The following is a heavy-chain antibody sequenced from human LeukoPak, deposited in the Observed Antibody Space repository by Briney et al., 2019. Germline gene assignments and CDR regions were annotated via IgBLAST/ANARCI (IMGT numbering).Heavy chain of an antibody. CDR3: AKTSLSDPSRDYCYMNV. Sequence: GGSLRLSCAASGFTFSNYGMHWVRQAPGEGLEWVGFIRSDGSNEYYADSVEGRFTISRDKSQNTVCLQVNSLRMEDTALYYVAKTSLSDPSRDYCYMNVWGKGTTATVPS. J-gene: IGHJ6*03. CDR1: GFTFSNYG. D-gene: IGHD3-22*01. V-gene: IGHV3-30*02. CDR2: IRSDGSNE.